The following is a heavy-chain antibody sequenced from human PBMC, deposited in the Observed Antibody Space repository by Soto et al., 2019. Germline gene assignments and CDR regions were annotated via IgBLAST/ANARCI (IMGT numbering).Heavy chain of an antibody. J-gene: IGHJ5*02. CDR1: GASVAGGSYY. CDR2: IPSRGRP. V-gene: IGHV4-30-4*01. CDR3: PRDTYSGYDFGL. Sequence: SETLSLTCSVSGASVAGGSYYWSWVRQPPGKGLEWIGYIPSRGRPFYNPSLTSRGTISADTSKNQLSLQLTSVTAADTAVYYRPRDTYSGYDFGLWGQGTLVTVSS. D-gene: IGHD5-12*01.